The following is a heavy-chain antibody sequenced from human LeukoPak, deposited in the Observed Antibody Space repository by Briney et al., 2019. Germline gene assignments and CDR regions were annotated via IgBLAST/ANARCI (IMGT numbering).Heavy chain of an antibody. J-gene: IGHJ3*02. D-gene: IGHD5-24*01. CDR2: IWYDGSNK. Sequence: GGSLRLSCAASGFTFSSYGMHWVRQAPGKGPEWVVVIWYDGSNKYYADSVKGRFTISRDNSKNTLYLQMNSLRAEDTAVYYCAREMATSDAFDIWGQGTMVTVSS. CDR3: AREMATSDAFDI. V-gene: IGHV3-33*01. CDR1: GFTFSSYG.